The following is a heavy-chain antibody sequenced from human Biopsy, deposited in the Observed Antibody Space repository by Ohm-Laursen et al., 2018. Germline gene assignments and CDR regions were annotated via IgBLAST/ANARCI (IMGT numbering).Heavy chain of an antibody. V-gene: IGHV1-69*06. CDR3: ATKLTGYFHH. J-gene: IGHJ1*01. CDR1: GGTFSNYG. Sequence: GSPVKVSCKTPGGTFSNYGVNWVRQAPGQGLEWLGGNIPILGTGNYAQKFQDRVTVAADTSTSTATMELRGLRSDDTAVYYCATKLTGYFHHWGQGTLVIVSS. D-gene: IGHD3-9*01. CDR2: NIPILGTG.